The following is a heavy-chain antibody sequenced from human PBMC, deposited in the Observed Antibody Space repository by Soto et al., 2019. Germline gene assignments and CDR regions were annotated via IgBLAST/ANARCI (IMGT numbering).Heavy chain of an antibody. J-gene: IGHJ5*01. V-gene: IGHV3-7*01. CDR3: SRSLNS. CDR1: GFTFSTYW. CDR2: INQDGSEK. Sequence: GGSLRLSCAASGFTFSTYWMDWVRQTPGKGLEWVANINQDGSEKNYVDSVKGRFTIYRDNAKNSLYLQMSSLTAEDSALYYCSRSLNSWGHGTLVTVSS.